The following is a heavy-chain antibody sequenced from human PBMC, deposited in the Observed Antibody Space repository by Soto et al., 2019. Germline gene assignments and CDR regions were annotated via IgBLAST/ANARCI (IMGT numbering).Heavy chain of an antibody. CDR3: ASSPTYSPY. J-gene: IGHJ4*02. D-gene: IGHD2-15*01. Sequence: EVQLVESGGGLVQPGGSLSLSCAASGFTFSNYWMHWVRQAPGKGLVWVSRINTDGISTIYADSVKGRFTISRDNAKNTLYLQMNSLRAEDTAVYFCASSPTYSPYWGQGTLVTVSS. CDR2: INTDGIST. CDR1: GFTFSNYW. V-gene: IGHV3-74*01.